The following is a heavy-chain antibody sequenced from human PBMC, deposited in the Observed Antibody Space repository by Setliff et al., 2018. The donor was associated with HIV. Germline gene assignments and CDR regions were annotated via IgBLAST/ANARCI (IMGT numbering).Heavy chain of an antibody. V-gene: IGHV1-46*01. CDR1: GYRFTTHN. CDR3: AKDGGEVR. CDR2: INTSGGSP. J-gene: IGHJ4*02. D-gene: IGHD2-21*01. Sequence: GASVKVSCKASGYRFTTHNIHWVRQGPGQGLEWMGIINTSGGSPKYAQKFQGRVTMTMNTSTKTVYVEVTGLTSADTAVYWCAKDGGEVRWGQGTLVTVSS.